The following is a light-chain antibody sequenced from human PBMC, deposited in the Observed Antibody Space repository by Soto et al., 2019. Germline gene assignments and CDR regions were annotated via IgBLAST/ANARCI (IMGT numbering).Light chain of an antibody. Sequence: QSVLTQPPSASGTPGQRVTISCSGSSSNIGSNTVNWYQQLPGTAPKLLIYSNNQRPSGVPDRLSGSKSGTSASLAISGLQSDDEADYYCAAWDDSLNGVVFGGGTKLTVL. CDR3: AAWDDSLNGVV. CDR2: SNN. J-gene: IGLJ2*01. CDR1: SSNIGSNT. V-gene: IGLV1-44*01.